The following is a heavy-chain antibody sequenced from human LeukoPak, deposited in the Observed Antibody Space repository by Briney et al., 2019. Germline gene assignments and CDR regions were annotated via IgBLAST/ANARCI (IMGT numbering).Heavy chain of an antibody. Sequence: GESLKISCKGSGYSFTNYWIGCVRQMPGKGLEWMGTVYPGDSDTRYSPSFQGQVTISADKSISTAYLQWSTLKASDTAMYYCARTGYSSGWYGGFDIWGQGTLVTVSS. V-gene: IGHV5-51*01. CDR1: GYSFTNYW. CDR3: ARTGYSSGWYGGFDI. CDR2: VYPGDSDT. D-gene: IGHD6-19*01. J-gene: IGHJ3*02.